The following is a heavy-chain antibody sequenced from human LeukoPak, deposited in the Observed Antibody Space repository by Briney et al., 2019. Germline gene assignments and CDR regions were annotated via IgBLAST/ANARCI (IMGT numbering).Heavy chain of an antibody. CDR2: IIPILGIA. Sequence: SVKVSCKASGGTFSSYAISWVRQAPGQGLEWMGRIIPILGIANYAQKFQGRVTITADKSTSTAYMELSSLRSEDTAVYYCATGRDYYDSSGYYWADSGWDYWGQGTLVTVSS. V-gene: IGHV1-69*04. CDR3: ATGRDYYDSSGYYWADSGWDY. CDR1: GGTFSSYA. D-gene: IGHD3-22*01. J-gene: IGHJ4*02.